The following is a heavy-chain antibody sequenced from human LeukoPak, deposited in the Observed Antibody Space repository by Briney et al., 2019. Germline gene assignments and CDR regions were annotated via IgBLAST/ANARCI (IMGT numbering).Heavy chain of an antibody. D-gene: IGHD6-6*01. Sequence: SVKVSCKASGGTSSSYAISWVRQAPGQGLEWMGRIIPILGIANYAQKFQGRVTITADKSTSTAYMELSSLRSEDTAVYYCARDPYSSSSGPLVYGMDVWGQGTTVTVSS. CDR3: ARDPYSSSSGPLVYGMDV. CDR2: IIPILGIA. CDR1: GGTSSSYA. J-gene: IGHJ6*02. V-gene: IGHV1-69*04.